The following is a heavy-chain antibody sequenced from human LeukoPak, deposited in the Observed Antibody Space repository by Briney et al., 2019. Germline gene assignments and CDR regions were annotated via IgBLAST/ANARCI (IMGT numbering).Heavy chain of an antibody. D-gene: IGHD5-24*01. CDR2: ISPSGGST. J-gene: IGHJ5*02. CDR3: ARDNSVRDEAWWFNP. CDR1: GYTFTSNY. Sequence: ASVKVSCKAFGYTFTSNYMHWVQQAPGQGPEWMGVISPSGGSTTYAQKLQGRVTLTRDMSTSTDYLELSSLRSEDTAVYYCARDNSVRDEAWWFNPWGQGTLVTVSS. V-gene: IGHV1-46*01.